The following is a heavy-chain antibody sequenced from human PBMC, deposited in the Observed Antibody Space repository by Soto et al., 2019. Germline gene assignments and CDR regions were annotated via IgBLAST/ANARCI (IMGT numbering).Heavy chain of an antibody. V-gene: IGHV4-59*08. J-gene: IGHJ5*02. CDR3: ARTSWDYDILTGRPYNWFDP. Sequence: SETLSLTCTVSGGSISSYYWSWIRQPPGKGLEWIGYIYYSGSTNYNPSLKSRVTISVDTSKNQFSLKLSSVTAADTAVYYCARTSWDYDILTGRPYNWFDPWGQGTLVTVSS. CDR2: IYYSGST. D-gene: IGHD3-9*01. CDR1: GGSISSYY.